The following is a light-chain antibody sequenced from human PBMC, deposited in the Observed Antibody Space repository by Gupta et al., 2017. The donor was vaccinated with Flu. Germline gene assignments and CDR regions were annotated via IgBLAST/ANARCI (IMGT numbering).Light chain of an antibody. J-gene: IGKJ1*01. Sequence: DIVMTQSPDSLVVSLGERATINCKSSQSVLYSSNNKNYLAWYQKKPGQPPKLLIYWASTRESGVPDRFSGSGSGTDFTLTISSLPAEDVAVYYCQQYYSTPWTFGQGTKVEIK. V-gene: IGKV4-1*01. CDR1: QSVLYSSNNKNY. CDR2: WAS. CDR3: QQYYSTPWT.